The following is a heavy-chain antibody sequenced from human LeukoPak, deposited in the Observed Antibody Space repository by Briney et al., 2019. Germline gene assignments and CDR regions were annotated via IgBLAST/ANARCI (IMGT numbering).Heavy chain of an antibody. V-gene: IGHV1-2*02. D-gene: IGHD3-10*01. CDR2: INPNGGGT. CDR3: ARRSSVNYYGSGSYPLYYFDY. CDR1: GYTFTGYY. Sequence: ASVKVSCKASGYTFTGYYMHWVRQAPGQGLEWMGWINPNGGGTNYAQKFQGRVTMTRDTSISTAYMALSRLRSDDTAVYYCARRSSVNYYGSGSYPLYYFDYWGQGTLVTVSS. J-gene: IGHJ4*02.